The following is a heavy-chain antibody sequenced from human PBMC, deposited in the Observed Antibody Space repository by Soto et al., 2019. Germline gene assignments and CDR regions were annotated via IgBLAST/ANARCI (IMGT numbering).Heavy chain of an antibody. Sequence: SETLSLTCTVSGGSISSGGYYWSWIRQHPGKGLEWIGYIYYSGSTYYNPSLKSRVTISVDTSRNQFSLKLSSVTAADTAVYYCARAKNCSSTSCKYYFDYWGQGTLVTVSS. CDR2: IYYSGST. CDR3: ARAKNCSSTSCKYYFDY. V-gene: IGHV4-31*03. J-gene: IGHJ4*02. CDR1: GGSISSGGYY. D-gene: IGHD2-2*01.